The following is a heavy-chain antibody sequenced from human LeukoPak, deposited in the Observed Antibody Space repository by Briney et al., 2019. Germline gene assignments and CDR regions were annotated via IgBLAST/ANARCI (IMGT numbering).Heavy chain of an antibody. CDR1: GDSISGYY. J-gene: IGHJ4*02. CDR2: IYTSGST. Sequence: SETLSLTCSVSGDSISGYYWSWIRQPAGKGLEWIGRIYTSGSTNYNPSLKSRVTMSVDTSKNQFSLNLTSATAADTAVYYCARDRSASYRFDYWGQGTLVTVSS. V-gene: IGHV4-4*07. CDR3: ARDRSASYRFDY. D-gene: IGHD1-26*01.